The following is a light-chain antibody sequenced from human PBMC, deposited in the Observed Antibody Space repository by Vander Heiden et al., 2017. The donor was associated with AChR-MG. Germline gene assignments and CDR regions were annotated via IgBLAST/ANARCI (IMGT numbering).Light chain of an antibody. V-gene: IGKV1-5*03. J-gene: IGKJ1*01. Sequence: DIQMTQSPSTLSASVGDRVTITCRASQSISSWLAWYQQKPGKAPKLLIYKASSLESGVPSRFSGSGSGKEFTLTISSLQPDDVATYYCQQYNSYSQTFGQGTKVEIK. CDR3: QQYNSYSQT. CDR1: QSISSW. CDR2: KAS.